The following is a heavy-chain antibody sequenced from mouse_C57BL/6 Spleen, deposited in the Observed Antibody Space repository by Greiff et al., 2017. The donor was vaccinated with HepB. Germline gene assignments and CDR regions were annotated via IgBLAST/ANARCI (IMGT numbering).Heavy chain of an antibody. CDR1: GYAFSSYW. CDR2: IYPGDGDT. CDR3: ARGSTMVTTGFAY. Sequence: QVQLKESGAELVKPGASVKISCKASGYAFSSYWMNWVKQRPGKGLEWIGQIYPGDGDTNYNGKFKGKATLTADKSSSTAYMQLSSLTSEDSAVYFCARGSTMVTTGFAYWGQGTLVTVSA. J-gene: IGHJ3*01. V-gene: IGHV1-80*01. D-gene: IGHD2-2*01.